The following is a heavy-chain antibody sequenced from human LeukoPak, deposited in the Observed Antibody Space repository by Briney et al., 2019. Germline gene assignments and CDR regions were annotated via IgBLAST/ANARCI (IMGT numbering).Heavy chain of an antibody. J-gene: IGHJ5*02. Sequence: ASAKVSCRASGYTLTDYYIHWVRQAPGQGLEWMGWINPDNGGTNYAQKFQGRVTMTRDTSIRTVYMDLSRLRSDDTAVFYCTREARVGNWFDPWGQGTQVTVSS. CDR3: TREARVGNWFDP. CDR1: GYTLTDYY. V-gene: IGHV1-2*02. D-gene: IGHD2-2*01. CDR2: INPDNGGT.